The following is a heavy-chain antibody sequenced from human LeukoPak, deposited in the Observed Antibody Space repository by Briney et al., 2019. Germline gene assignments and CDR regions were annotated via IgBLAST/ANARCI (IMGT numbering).Heavy chain of an antibody. CDR1: GGSIGSYY. CDR3: ARVRHGAFDI. V-gene: IGHV4-59*01. J-gene: IGHJ3*02. Sequence: PSETLSLTCTVSGGSIGSYYWSWIRQPPGKGLEWIGYIYYSGSTNYNPSLKSRVTISVDTSKNQFSLKLSSVTAADTAVYYCARVRHGAFDIWGQGTRVTVSS. CDR2: IYYSGST.